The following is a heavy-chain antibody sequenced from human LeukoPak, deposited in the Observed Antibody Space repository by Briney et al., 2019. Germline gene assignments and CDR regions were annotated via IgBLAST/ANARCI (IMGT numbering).Heavy chain of an antibody. CDR2: ISDSGSLT. CDR3: ARYFFD. CDR1: GFTFSSNA. Sequence: GGSLRLSCAASGFTFSSNAFNWVRQAPGKGLEWVSAISDSGSLTQYADSVRGRFTISRDDSKNTLYLQMNSLRVEDTVIYYCARYFFDWGRGTLVTVSS. J-gene: IGHJ4*02. V-gene: IGHV3-23*01.